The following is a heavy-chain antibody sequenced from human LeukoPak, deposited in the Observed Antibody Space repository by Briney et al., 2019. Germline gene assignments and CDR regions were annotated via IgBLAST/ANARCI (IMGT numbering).Heavy chain of an antibody. J-gene: IGHJ3*02. V-gene: IGHV4-59*01. CDR1: GGSISSYY. CDR2: IYYSGST. CDR3: ARGGYSYGYSAFDI. Sequence: SENLSLTCTVSGGSISSYYWSWIRQPPGKGLEWIGYIYYSGSTNYNPSLKSRVTISVDTSKNQFSLKLSSVTAADTAVYYCARGGYSYGYSAFDIWGQGTMVTVSS. D-gene: IGHD5-18*01.